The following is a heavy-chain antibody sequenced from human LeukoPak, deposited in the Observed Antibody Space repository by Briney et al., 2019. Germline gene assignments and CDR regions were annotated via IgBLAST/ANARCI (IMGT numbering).Heavy chain of an antibody. V-gene: IGHV3-48*01. J-gene: IGHJ4*02. D-gene: IGHD3-10*01. Sequence: GGSLRLSCAASGFTFSSYSMNWVRQAPGKGLEWVSYISSSSSTIYYADSMKGRFTISRDNAKNSLYLQMNSLRAEDTAVYYCARGELLWFGELLSSPTDYWGQGTLVTVSS. CDR3: ARGELLWFGELLSSPTDY. CDR2: ISSSSSTI. CDR1: GFTFSSYS.